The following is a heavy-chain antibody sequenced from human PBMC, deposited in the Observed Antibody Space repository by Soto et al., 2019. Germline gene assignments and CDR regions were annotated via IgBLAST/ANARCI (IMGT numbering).Heavy chain of an antibody. J-gene: IGHJ6*02. CDR2: INPSGGST. CDR1: GYAFTSYY. V-gene: IGHV1-46*01. Sequence: ASVKVSCKASGYAFTSYYMHWVGQAPGQGLEWMGIINPSGGSTSYEQKFQGRVTMTRDTYTSTVYMQLSSLRSEDTAVYYCARERCSIAARTTYDYYGMDVWG. CDR3: ARERCSIAARTTYDYYGMDV. D-gene: IGHD6-6*01.